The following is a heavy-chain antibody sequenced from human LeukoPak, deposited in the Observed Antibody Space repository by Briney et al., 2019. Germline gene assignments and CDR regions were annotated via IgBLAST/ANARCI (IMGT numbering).Heavy chain of an antibody. CDR3: ARGGYNYGSFDY. J-gene: IGHJ4*02. Sequence: SETLSLTCTVSGGSISSYYWSWIRQPPGKELEWIGYIYYSGSTKYNPSLKSRVTISVDTSKNQFSLKLRSVTAADTAVYYCARGGYNYGSFDYWGQGALVTVS. D-gene: IGHD5-18*01. CDR2: IYYSGST. CDR1: GGSISSYY. V-gene: IGHV4-59*01.